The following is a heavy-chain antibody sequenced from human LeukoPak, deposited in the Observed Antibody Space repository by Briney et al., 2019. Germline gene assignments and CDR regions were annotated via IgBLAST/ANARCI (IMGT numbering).Heavy chain of an antibody. CDR1: GGSFSGYY. V-gene: IGHV4-34*01. Sequence: PSETLSLTCAVYGGSFSGYYWSWMRQPPGKGLEWIGEINHSGSTNYNPSLKSRVTISVDTSKNQFSLKLSSVTAADTAVYYCARLGTAVSGSSPNWFDPWGQGTLVTVSS. CDR2: INHSGST. J-gene: IGHJ5*02. CDR3: ARLGTAVSGSSPNWFDP. D-gene: IGHD1-26*01.